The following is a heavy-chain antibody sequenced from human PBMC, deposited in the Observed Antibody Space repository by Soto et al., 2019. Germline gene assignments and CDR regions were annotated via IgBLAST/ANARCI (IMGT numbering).Heavy chain of an antibody. D-gene: IGHD3-22*01. CDR3: ARDYYDSSGYRALDAFDI. J-gene: IGHJ3*02. CDR2: IIPIFGTA. CDR1: GGTFSSYA. Sequence: SVQVSCKSSGGTFSSYAISCAQQAPGKGLEWMGGIIPIFGTANYAQKFQGRVTITADESTSTAYMELSSLRSEDTAVYYCARDYYDSSGYRALDAFDIWGQGTMVTVSS. V-gene: IGHV1-69*13.